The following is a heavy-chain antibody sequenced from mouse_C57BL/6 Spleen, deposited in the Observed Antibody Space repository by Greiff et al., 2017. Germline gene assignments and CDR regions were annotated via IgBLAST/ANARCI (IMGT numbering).Heavy chain of an antibody. D-gene: IGHD1-1*01. CDR2: IRNKANGYTT. Sequence: EVKLVESGGGLVQPGASLRLSCAASGFTFTDYYMSWFRQPPGKAPEWVALIRNKANGYTTEYTASVKGRFTISSDNAQNILYLQMNTLRAEDRATYYCVKALSGSRGYFDYWGQGTTLTVSS. CDR1: GFTFTDYY. J-gene: IGHJ2*01. V-gene: IGHV7-4*01. CDR3: VKALSGSRGYFDY.